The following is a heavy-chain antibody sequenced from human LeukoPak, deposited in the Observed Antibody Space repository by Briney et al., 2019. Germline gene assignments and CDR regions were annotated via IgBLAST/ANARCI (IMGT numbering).Heavy chain of an antibody. CDR2: IKAKTHGGTT. Sequence: GGSLRLSCIASGFTFTSAWMSWVRQAPGKGLEWVGRIKAKTHGGTTDYAAPVNGRFAISRDDSTNTVYLQMNSLKTDDTALYYCVTEGFTYGFHSCDTWGQGTTVTISS. V-gene: IGHV3-15*01. CDR1: GFTFTSAW. J-gene: IGHJ3*02. CDR3: VTEGFTYGFHSCDT. D-gene: IGHD5-18*01.